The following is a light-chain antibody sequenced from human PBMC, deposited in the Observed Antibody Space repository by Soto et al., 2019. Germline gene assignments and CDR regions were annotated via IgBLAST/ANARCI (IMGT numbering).Light chain of an antibody. J-gene: IGLJ1*01. CDR1: SSDVGGYHY. V-gene: IGLV2-8*01. CDR2: EVE. Sequence: QSALTRPPSASESPGQSVTISCTGTSSDVGGYHYVSRYQHHPGRAPKLLIYEVEKRPPGVPGRFSGSKSGNTASLTVSGLQADDEADYYCLSYGGSNNYVFGTGTKVTVL. CDR3: LSYGGSNNYV.